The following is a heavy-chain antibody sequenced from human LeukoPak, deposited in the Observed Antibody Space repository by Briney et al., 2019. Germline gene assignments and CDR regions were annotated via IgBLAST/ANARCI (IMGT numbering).Heavy chain of an antibody. D-gene: IGHD3-10*01. J-gene: IGHJ6*03. CDR2: INWNGGST. V-gene: IGHV3-20*04. Sequence: GGSLRLSCAASGFTFDDYGMSWVRQAPGKGLEWVSGINWNGGSTGYAHSVKGRFTISRDNPKNSLYLQMNSLRAEDTALYYCARGMRGGSGSYYYYYYYMDVWGKGTTVTVSS. CDR1: GFTFDDYG. CDR3: ARGMRGGSGSYYYYYYYMDV.